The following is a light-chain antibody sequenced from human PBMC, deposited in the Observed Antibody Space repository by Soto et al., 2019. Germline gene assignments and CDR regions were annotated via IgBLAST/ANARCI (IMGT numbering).Light chain of an antibody. Sequence: DIQMTQFPSTLSASVGDRVTITCRASQTISSWLAWYQHKPGKPPRVLIYKASSLENGVPSRFSGSGSGTEFTLTISSLQPDDFATYYCLQYNPYFPLTFGQGTKVDIK. CDR3: LQYNPYFPLT. J-gene: IGKJ1*01. CDR2: KAS. CDR1: QTISSW. V-gene: IGKV1-5*03.